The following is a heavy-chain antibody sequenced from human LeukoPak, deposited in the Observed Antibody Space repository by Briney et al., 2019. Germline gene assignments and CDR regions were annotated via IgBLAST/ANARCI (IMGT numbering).Heavy chain of an antibody. D-gene: IGHD6-13*01. Sequence: SETLSLTCTVSGGSISSYYWSWIRQPAGKGLEWIGRIYTSGSTNYNPSLKSRVTTSVDTSKNQFSLKLSSVTAADTAVYYCASIAAAGRLDAFDIWGQGTMVTVSS. CDR2: IYTSGST. CDR1: GGSISSYY. V-gene: IGHV4-4*07. CDR3: ASIAAAGRLDAFDI. J-gene: IGHJ3*02.